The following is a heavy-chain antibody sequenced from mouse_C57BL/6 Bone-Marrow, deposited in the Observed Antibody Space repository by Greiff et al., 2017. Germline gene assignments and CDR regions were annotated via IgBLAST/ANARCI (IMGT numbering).Heavy chain of an antibody. CDR2: IYIGNGYT. Sequence: VQLQQSGAELVRPGSSVKMSCKTSGYTFTSYGINWVKQRPGQGLEWIGYIYIGNGYTEYNEKFKGKATLTSDPSSSTAYMQLSSLTSEDSAIXFCAHHYYYGSSRGWYFDVWGTGTTVTVSS. CDR3: AHHYYYGSSRGWYFDV. V-gene: IGHV1-58*01. J-gene: IGHJ1*03. D-gene: IGHD1-1*01. CDR1: GYTFTSYG.